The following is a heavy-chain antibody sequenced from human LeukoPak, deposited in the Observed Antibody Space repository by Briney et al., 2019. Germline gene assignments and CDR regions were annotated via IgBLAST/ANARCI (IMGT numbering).Heavy chain of an antibody. D-gene: IGHD3-22*01. Sequence: ASVKVSCKASGYTFTGYYMHWVRQAPGQGLEWMGWINPNSGGTNYAQKFQGRVTMTRDTSISTAYMELSRLRSEDTAVYYCARVDPSNYYDSSGYYYWGQGTLVTVSS. J-gene: IGHJ4*02. CDR2: INPNSGGT. CDR3: ARVDPSNYYDSSGYYY. CDR1: GYTFTGYY. V-gene: IGHV1-2*02.